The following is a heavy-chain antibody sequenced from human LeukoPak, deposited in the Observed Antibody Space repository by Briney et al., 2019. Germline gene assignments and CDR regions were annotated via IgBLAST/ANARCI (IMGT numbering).Heavy chain of an antibody. D-gene: IGHD2-2*01. CDR1: GYTFTGYY. CDR3: ARSTIRLVAPAAIGY. Sequence: ASVKVSCTASGYTFTGYYMHWVRQAPGQELEWMGWINPNSGGTNYAQKFQGRVTMTRDTSISTAYMELSRLRSDDTAVYYCARSTIRLVAPAAIGYWGQGTLVTVSS. V-gene: IGHV1-2*02. J-gene: IGHJ4*02. CDR2: INPNSGGT.